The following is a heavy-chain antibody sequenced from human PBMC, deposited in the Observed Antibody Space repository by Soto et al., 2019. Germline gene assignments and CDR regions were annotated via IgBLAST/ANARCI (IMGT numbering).Heavy chain of an antibody. J-gene: IGHJ4*02. Sequence: SETLSLTCTVSGGSISSYYWSWIRQPPGKGLEWIGYIYYSGSTNYNPSLKSRVTISVDTSKNQFSLKLSSVTAADTAVYYCARDLIGYSSGWYYFDYGGQGTLVTVS. CDR1: GGSISSYY. CDR2: IYYSGST. D-gene: IGHD6-19*01. CDR3: ARDLIGYSSGWYYFDY. V-gene: IGHV4-59*01.